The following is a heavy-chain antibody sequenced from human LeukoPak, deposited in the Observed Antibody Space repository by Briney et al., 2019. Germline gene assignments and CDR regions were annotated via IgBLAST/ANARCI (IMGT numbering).Heavy chain of an antibody. D-gene: IGHD6-19*01. CDR2: INPNSGGT. CDR3: ATVAGPRSGYYYYYMDV. Sequence: ASVKVSCKASGYTFTGYYMHWVRQAPGQGLEWMGWINPNSGGTNYAQKFQGRVTMTRDTSISTAYMELSRLRSEDTAVYYCATVAGPRSGYYYYYMDVWGKGTTVTVSS. CDR1: GYTFTGYY. J-gene: IGHJ6*03. V-gene: IGHV1-2*02.